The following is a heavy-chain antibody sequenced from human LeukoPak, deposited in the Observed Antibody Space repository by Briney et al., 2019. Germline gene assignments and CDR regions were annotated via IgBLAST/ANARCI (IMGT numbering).Heavy chain of an antibody. V-gene: IGHV3-23*01. CDR3: ARDRQWLDV. J-gene: IGHJ6*02. D-gene: IGHD6-19*01. CDR2: ISSSGGTT. CDR1: GFTFSSYA. Sequence: GGSLRLSCAASGFTFSSYAMTWVRQAPGKGLEWVSVISSSGGTTYYADSVKGRFTISRDNSKNTLYLQMNSLRAEDTAVYYCARDRQWLDVWGQGTTVTVSS.